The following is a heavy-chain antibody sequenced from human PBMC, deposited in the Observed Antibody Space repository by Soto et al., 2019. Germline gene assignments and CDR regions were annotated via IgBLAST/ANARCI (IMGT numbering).Heavy chain of an antibody. CDR2: INPSGGST. V-gene: IGHV1-46*01. D-gene: IGHD4-17*01. CDR1: GYTFTSYY. CDR3: ARDAYDYGDFAGIGY. J-gene: IGHJ4*02. Sequence: QVQLVQSGAEVKKPGASVKVSCKASGYTFTSYYMHWVRQAPGQGLEWMGIINPSGGSTSYAQKFQGRGTMTRDTSTSTVYMERSSLRSEDTAVYYCARDAYDYGDFAGIGYWGQGTLVTVSS.